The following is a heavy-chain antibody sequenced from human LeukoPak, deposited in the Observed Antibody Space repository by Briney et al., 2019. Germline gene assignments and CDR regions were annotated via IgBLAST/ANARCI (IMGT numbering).Heavy chain of an antibody. V-gene: IGHV1-24*01. Sequence: GASVKVSCKVSGYTLTELSMHGVRQAPGKGLEWMGGFDPEDGETIYAQKFQGRVTMTEDTSTDTAYMELSSLRSEDTAVYYCATDLRVAVAVEDWFDPWGQGTLVTVSS. D-gene: IGHD6-19*01. CDR2: FDPEDGET. CDR3: ATDLRVAVAVEDWFDP. J-gene: IGHJ5*02. CDR1: GYTLTELS.